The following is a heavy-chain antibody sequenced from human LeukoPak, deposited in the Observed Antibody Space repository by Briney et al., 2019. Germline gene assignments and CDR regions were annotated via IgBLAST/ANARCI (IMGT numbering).Heavy chain of an antibody. CDR2: IYYSGST. CDR3: ARVLSPDSSGSNDY. CDR1: GGSISSSSYY. Sequence: SETLSLTCTVSGGSISSSSYYWGWIRQPPGKGLEWVGSIYYSGSTYYNPSLKSRVTISVDTSKNQFSLKLSSVTAADTAVYYCARVLSPDSSGSNDYWSQGTLVTVSS. J-gene: IGHJ4*02. D-gene: IGHD3-22*01. V-gene: IGHV4-39*07.